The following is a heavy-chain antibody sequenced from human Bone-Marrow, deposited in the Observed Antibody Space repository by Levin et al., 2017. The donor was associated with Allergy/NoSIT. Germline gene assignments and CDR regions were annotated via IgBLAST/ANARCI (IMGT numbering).Heavy chain of an antibody. CDR3: ARHGALPDVPALDIHFDS. D-gene: IGHD5-18*01. Sequence: QTGGSLRLSCAASGFIFSNYAMHWVRQAPGKGLEWVALISFDETMKHYAVSVKGRFTISRDISKNTMYLQMNSLRTEDTAVYYCARHGALPDVPALDIHFDSWGQGTLVTVSS. CDR1: GFIFSNYA. CDR2: ISFDETMK. J-gene: IGHJ4*02. V-gene: IGHV3-30-3*01.